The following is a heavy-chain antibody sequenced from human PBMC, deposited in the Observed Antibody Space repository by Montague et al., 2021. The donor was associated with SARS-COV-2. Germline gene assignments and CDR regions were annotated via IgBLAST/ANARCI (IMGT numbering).Heavy chain of an antibody. Sequence: SLRLSCATSGFTFNSYHMNWVRQAPGKGLEWVPYISSDGNFIYYTDSVKGRFTISKDDAKDSLYLQLNSLRAEDTAVYYCVRDSGYSYRFRTYFFDQWGEGTLITVSS. V-gene: IGHV3-21*01. D-gene: IGHD5-18*01. CDR2: ISSDGNFI. CDR3: VRDSGYSYRFRTYFFDQ. J-gene: IGHJ4*02. CDR1: GFTFNSYH.